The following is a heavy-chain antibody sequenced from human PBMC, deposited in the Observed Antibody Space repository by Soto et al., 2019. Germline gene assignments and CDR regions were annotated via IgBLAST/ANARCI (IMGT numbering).Heavy chain of an antibody. J-gene: IGHJ6*02. CDR3: ASEERKYGMDV. D-gene: IGHD1-1*01. CDR1: GYTFSSYW. CDR2: IYPGDSDT. Sequence: GESLKISCKGSGYTFSSYWIGWVRPMPGKGLEWMGIIYPGDSDTKYSPSFQGQVTISVDKTISTAYLQWSSLKASDTAMYYCASEERKYGMDVWGQGTTVTVSS. V-gene: IGHV5-51*01.